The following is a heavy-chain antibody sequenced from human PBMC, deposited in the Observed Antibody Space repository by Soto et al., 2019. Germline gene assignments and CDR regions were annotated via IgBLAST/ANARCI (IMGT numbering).Heavy chain of an antibody. D-gene: IGHD6-19*01. Sequence: EVQLLESGGGLVQPGGSLRLSCAASGFTFSSSAMSWVRQAPGKGLEWVSAIRGTNGNTHYAESVKGRLTISRDNSQNPLYLQMISLRAEDTAVYYCAKCTVDTIVTSGWCNGLDPWGQGTLVIVSS. V-gene: IGHV3-23*01. CDR3: AKCTVDTIVTSGWCNGLDP. J-gene: IGHJ5*02. CDR2: IRGTNGNT. CDR1: GFTFSSSA.